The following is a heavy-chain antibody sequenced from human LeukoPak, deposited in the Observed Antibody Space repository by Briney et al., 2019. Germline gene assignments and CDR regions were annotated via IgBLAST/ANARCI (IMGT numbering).Heavy chain of an antibody. CDR3: ARQISGYDTPNTGYFDL. V-gene: IGHV4-4*07. CDR2: IYSSGST. J-gene: IGHJ2*01. D-gene: IGHD5-12*01. CDR1: GGSISSYY. Sequence: SETLSLTCTVSGGSISSYYWTWIRQPAGKGLEWIGRIYSSGSTNHNPSLKSRVTMSVDTSKNQFSLTLGSVTAADTAVYYCARQISGYDTPNTGYFDLWGRGTLVTVSS.